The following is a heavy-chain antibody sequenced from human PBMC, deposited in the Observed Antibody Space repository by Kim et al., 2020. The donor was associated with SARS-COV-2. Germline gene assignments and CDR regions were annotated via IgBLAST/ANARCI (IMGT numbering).Heavy chain of an antibody. V-gene: IGHV3-30*07. D-gene: IGHD1-26*01. Sequence: DSVKGRFTISRDNSKNTLYLQMNSLRAEDTAVYYCARDRWDSDNVGLLDYWGLGTLVTVSS. J-gene: IGHJ4*02. CDR3: ARDRWDSDNVGLLDY.